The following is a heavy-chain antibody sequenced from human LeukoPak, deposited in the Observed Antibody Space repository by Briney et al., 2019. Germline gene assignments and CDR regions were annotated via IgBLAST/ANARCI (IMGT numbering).Heavy chain of an antibody. D-gene: IGHD5-18*01. V-gene: IGHV4-4*07. CDR1: GGSISSYY. J-gene: IGHJ4*02. Sequence: PETLSLTCTVSGGSISSYYWSWIRQPAGKGLEWIGRIYTSGSTNYNPSLKSRVTMSVDTSKNQFSLKLSSVTAADTAVYYCARDLYGYREDYFDYWGQGTLVTVSS. CDR3: ARDLYGYREDYFDY. CDR2: IYTSGST.